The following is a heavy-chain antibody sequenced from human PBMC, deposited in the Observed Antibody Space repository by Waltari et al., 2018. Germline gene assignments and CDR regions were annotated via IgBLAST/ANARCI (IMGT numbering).Heavy chain of an antibody. V-gene: IGHV3-73*01. D-gene: IGHD3-16*01. J-gene: IGHJ4*02. Sequence: EVQLVESGGGLVQPGGSLKISWAASAFHFGDSTIYWGRPGSGKGLEWVGRIRSKANSYATAYAASVKGRFTISRDDSKNTAYLQMNSLKTEDTAVYYCTSTPLAGYWGQGSLVTVSS. CDR2: IRSKANSYAT. CDR3: TSTPLAGY. CDR1: AFHFGDST.